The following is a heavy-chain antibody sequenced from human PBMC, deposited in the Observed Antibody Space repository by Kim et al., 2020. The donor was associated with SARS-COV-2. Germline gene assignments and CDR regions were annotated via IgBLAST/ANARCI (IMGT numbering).Heavy chain of an antibody. CDR3: FEYCIETNCQWAEREFDY. Sequence: GGSLRLSCAASGFTFRAYTMNWIRQAPGQGLEWVSAISSGGTKHYIDSVKGRFTISRDNSKNTLYLQMNSRRAEDTALEYCFEYCIETNCQWAEREFDY. CDR1: GFTFRAYT. D-gene: IGHD1-1*01. J-gene: IGHJ4*01. CDR2: ISSGGTK. V-gene: IGHV3-23*01.